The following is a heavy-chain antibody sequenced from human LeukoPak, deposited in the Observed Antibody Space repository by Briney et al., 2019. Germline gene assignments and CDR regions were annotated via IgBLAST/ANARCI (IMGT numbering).Heavy chain of an antibody. D-gene: IGHD3-22*01. CDR2: ILYDGSIK. Sequence: PGGSLRLSCAASGFTFSSYGMHWVRQAPGKGLEWVAVILYDGSIKYYADSVKGRFTISRDNSKNTLYLQMNSLRAEDTAVYYCAKGPHTQDYYDSSGYYYDYWGQGTLVTVSS. CDR3: AKGPHTQDYYDSSGYYYDY. CDR1: GFTFSSYG. V-gene: IGHV3-33*06. J-gene: IGHJ4*02.